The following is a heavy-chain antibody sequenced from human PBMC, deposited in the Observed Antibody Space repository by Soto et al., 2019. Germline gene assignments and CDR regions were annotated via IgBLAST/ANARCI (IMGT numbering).Heavy chain of an antibody. Sequence: QVQLVESGGGVVQPERSLRLSCAASKFTFSTYVMHWVRQAPGKGLEWVALISFDGSNKYYADTVKGRFTISRDNSRNTLFLQMNSLRPEDTDVYYCAREMIPMIMGGMSAMDVWGRGTTVTVSS. V-gene: IGHV3-30-3*01. D-gene: IGHD3-22*01. CDR1: KFTFSTYV. CDR3: AREMIPMIMGGMSAMDV. CDR2: ISFDGSNK. J-gene: IGHJ6*02.